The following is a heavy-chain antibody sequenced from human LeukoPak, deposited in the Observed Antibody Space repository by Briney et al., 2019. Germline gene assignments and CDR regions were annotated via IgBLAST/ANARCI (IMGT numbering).Heavy chain of an antibody. CDR3: ARLSGYSSSWYYFDY. CDR2: IYPGDSDT. J-gene: IGHJ4*02. V-gene: IGHV5-51*01. Sequence: GESLKISCKGSGYSFTSYWIGWVRQMPGKGLEWMGIIYPGDSDTRYSPSFQGQVTISADKSISTAYLQWSSLKASHTAMYYCARLSGYSSSWYYFDYWGQGTLVTVSS. D-gene: IGHD6-13*01. CDR1: GYSFTSYW.